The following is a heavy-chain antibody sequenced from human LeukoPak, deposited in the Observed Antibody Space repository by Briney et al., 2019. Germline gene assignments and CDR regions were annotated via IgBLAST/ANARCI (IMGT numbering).Heavy chain of an antibody. D-gene: IGHD6-19*01. CDR1: GGSFSGYY. Sequence: PSETLSLTCAVYGGSFSGYYWSWIRQPPGKGLEWIGEINHSGSTNYNPSLKSRVTISVDTSKNQFSLKLSSVTAADTAVYYCARVSGWYRGGSDYWGQGTLVTVSS. J-gene: IGHJ4*02. V-gene: IGHV4-34*01. CDR2: INHSGST. CDR3: ARVSGWYRGGSDY.